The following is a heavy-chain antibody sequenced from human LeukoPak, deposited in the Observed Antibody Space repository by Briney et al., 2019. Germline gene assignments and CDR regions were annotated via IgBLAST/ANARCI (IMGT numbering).Heavy chain of an antibody. CDR2: MNPNSGNT. J-gene: IGHJ6*03. CDR1: GYTFTSYD. Sequence: ASVKVSCKASGYTFTSYDINWVRQATGQGLEWMGWMNPNSGNTGYAQKFQGRVTMTRNTSISTAYMELSSLRSEDTAVYYRARGRIAAAYYYYMDVWGKGTTVTISS. D-gene: IGHD6-13*01. V-gene: IGHV1-8*01. CDR3: ARGRIAAAYYYYMDV.